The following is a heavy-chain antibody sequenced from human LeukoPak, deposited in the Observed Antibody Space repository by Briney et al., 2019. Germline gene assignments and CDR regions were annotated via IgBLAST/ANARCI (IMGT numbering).Heavy chain of an antibody. CDR2: IYYSGST. Sequence: SETLSLTCAVYGGSFSSGGYYWSWIRQHPGKGLEWIGYIYYSGSTYYNPSLKSRVTISVDTSKNQFSLKLSSVTAADTAVYYCARALYGSGSYYNEPHFDYWGQGTLVTVSS. J-gene: IGHJ4*02. CDR1: GGSFSSGGYY. V-gene: IGHV4-31*11. CDR3: ARALYGSGSYYNEPHFDY. D-gene: IGHD3-10*01.